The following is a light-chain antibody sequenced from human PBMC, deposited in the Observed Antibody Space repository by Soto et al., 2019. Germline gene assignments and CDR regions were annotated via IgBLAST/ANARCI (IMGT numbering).Light chain of an antibody. CDR1: QNVGKD. V-gene: IGKV3-11*01. J-gene: IGKJ4*01. CDR3: QQRSVWPPT. CDR2: SAS. Sequence: EIVLTQPPATLSLSPGERATLSCRASQNVGKDLVWYHQKRGQAPRLLIYSASNRATGIPARFSGSGSGTDFTLTISRLGPEDCAAYYCQQRSVWPPTFGGGTRVEIK.